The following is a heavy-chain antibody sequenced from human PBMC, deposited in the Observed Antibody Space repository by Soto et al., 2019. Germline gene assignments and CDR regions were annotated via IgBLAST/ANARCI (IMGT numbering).Heavy chain of an antibody. Sequence: QVQLVQSGAEVKKPGSSVKVSCKASGGTFSSYTISWVRQAPGQGLEWMGRIIPILGIANYAQKFQGRVTXXAXKXXSTAYMELSSLRSEDTAVYYCARDLSGSYYNWFDPWGQGTLVTVSS. CDR1: GGTFSSYT. CDR3: ARDLSGSYYNWFDP. CDR2: IIPILGIA. J-gene: IGHJ5*02. D-gene: IGHD3-10*01. V-gene: IGHV1-69*08.